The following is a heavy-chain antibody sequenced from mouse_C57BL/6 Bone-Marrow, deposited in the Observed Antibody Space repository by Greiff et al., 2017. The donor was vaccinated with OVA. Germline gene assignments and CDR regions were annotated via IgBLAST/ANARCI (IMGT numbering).Heavy chain of an antibody. CDR1: GFTFTDYY. CDR3: ARYSYYAMDD. Sequence: EVQGVESGGGLVQPGGSLSLSCAASGFTFTDYYMSWVRQPPGKALEWLGFIRNKANGHTTEYSASVKGRFSISRDNSQSIPYLQITDLRAEDSATYFCARYSYYAMDDWGQGTSVTVSS. J-gene: IGHJ4*01. V-gene: IGHV7-3*01. CDR2: IRNKANGHTT.